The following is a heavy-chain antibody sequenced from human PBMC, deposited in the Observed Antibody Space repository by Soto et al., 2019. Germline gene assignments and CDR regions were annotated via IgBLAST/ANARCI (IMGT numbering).Heavy chain of an antibody. CDR1: GFSFSHYL. D-gene: IGHD3-10*01. CDR2: ISPDGRTT. Sequence: XECLRLSCAACGFSFSHYLMHWVRQAPGKGLVWVSRISPDGRTTTYADSVKGRFTISRDNAKSTLYLQMNSLTVEDGAVYYCADSWLPTSYWGPGTLVTVSS. CDR3: ADSWLPTSY. V-gene: IGHV3-74*01. J-gene: IGHJ4*02.